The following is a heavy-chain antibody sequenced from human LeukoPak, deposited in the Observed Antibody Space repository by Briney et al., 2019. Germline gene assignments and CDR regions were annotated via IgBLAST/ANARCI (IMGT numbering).Heavy chain of an antibody. CDR2: ISSNGGST. V-gene: IGHV3-64*01. CDR3: ARGGGHYYGSGSSRYYYYMDV. D-gene: IGHD3-10*01. CDR1: GFTFSSYA. Sequence: PGGSLRLSCAAPGFTFSSYAMHWVRQAPGKGLEYVSAISSNGGSTYYANSVKGRFTISRDNSKNTLYLQMGSLRAEDMAVYYCARGGGHYYGSGSSRYYYYMDVWGKGTTVTVSS. J-gene: IGHJ6*03.